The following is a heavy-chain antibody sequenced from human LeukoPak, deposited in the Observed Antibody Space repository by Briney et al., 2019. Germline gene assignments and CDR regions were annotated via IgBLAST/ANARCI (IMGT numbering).Heavy chain of an antibody. CDR1: GFTVSGNY. V-gene: IGHV3-53*01. J-gene: IGHJ4*02. D-gene: IGHD6-19*01. Sequence: GGSLRLSCAASGFTVSGNYMSWVRQAPGQGLEWVSVIYGGVNTFYADSVQGRFTISRDNSKNTLYLQMNSLRAEDTAVYYCARLAGSGWLDYWGQGALVTVSS. CDR3: ARLAGSGWLDY. CDR2: IYGGVNT.